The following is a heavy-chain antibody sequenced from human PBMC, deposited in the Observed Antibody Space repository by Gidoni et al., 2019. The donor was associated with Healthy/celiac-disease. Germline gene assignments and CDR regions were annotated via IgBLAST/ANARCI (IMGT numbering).Heavy chain of an antibody. J-gene: IGHJ3*02. CDR2: TRNKANIDTT. CDR3: ARFTVTCAFDI. Sequence: VQLVESGDGLGQPGGSMRLSCAASGCTLSDHDIDWVRQAPGQGLEWVVRTRNKANIDTTEYAASVKGRVTISRDDSKNPLYLQMNSLKTEDTAVYYCARFTVTCAFDIWGQGTMVTSLQ. CDR1: GCTLSDHD. D-gene: IGHD4-17*01. V-gene: IGHV3-72*01.